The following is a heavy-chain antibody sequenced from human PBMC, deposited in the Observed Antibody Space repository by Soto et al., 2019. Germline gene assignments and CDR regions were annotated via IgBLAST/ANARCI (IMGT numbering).Heavy chain of an antibody. J-gene: IGHJ6*02. D-gene: IGHD3-22*01. Sequence: GGSLRLSCEASRGAFGDYWMHWVRQAPGKGLEWVSRINHDANDIIYADSVKGRFTISRDNSKNTLYLQMNSLRAEDTAVYYCAKTLDSSGYYRYYYYGMDVWGQGTTVTVSS. CDR2: INHDANDI. V-gene: IGHV3-74*01. CDR1: RGAFGDYW. CDR3: AKTLDSSGYYRYYYYGMDV.